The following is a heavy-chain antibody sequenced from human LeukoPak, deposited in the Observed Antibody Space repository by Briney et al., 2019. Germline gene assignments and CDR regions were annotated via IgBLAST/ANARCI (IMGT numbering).Heavy chain of an antibody. D-gene: IGHD6-19*01. J-gene: IGHJ4*02. CDR1: GGSISNYY. Sequence: SETLSLTCTVSGGSISNYYWSWIRQPPGEGLGWIGYIYYSGSTNYNPSLRSRVTISVDTSKNQFTLKLSSVTAADTAVYYCASHRGSSGWTPFDYWGQGTLVTVSS. CDR2: IYYSGST. CDR3: ASHRGSSGWTPFDY. V-gene: IGHV4-59*08.